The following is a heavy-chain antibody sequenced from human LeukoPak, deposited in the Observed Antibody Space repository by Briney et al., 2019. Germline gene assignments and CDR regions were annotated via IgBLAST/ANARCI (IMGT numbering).Heavy chain of an antibody. V-gene: IGHV4-4*09. CDR3: ATSNDAKIAPFDH. CDR2: INTKGET. Sequence: SETLSLTCTVSGVSMSAYQWSWVRQSPEKGLEWIGCINTKGETSYNPSLKSRVTTSVDTSKSQFSLRLTSVTAADPAVYYCATSNDAKIAPFDHWGQGAPVTVSS. CDR1: GVSMSAYQ. J-gene: IGHJ4*02. D-gene: IGHD2-21*01.